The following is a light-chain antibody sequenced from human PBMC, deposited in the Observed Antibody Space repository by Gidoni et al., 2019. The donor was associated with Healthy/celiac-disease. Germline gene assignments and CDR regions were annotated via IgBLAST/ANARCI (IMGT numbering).Light chain of an antibody. CDR1: QSVSSY. V-gene: IGKV3-11*01. Sequence: EIVLTQSPATLSLSPGETATLSCRASQSVSSYLAWYQQKPGQAPRLLIYDASNRATGSTARFSGSGSGTDFTLTISSIEPEDFAVYYCQQRSNWPRVTFGGGTKVEIK. CDR3: QQRSNWPRVT. J-gene: IGKJ4*01. CDR2: DAS.